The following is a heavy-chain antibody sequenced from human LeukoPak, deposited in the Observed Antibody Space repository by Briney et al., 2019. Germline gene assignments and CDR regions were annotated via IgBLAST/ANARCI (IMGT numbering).Heavy chain of an antibody. CDR3: ASRQNCSSTSCYALNWFDP. V-gene: IGHV4-34*01. CDR1: GGSFSGYY. CDR2: INHSGST. J-gene: IGHJ5*02. Sequence: SETLSLTWAVYGGSFSGYYWSWIRQPPGKGLEWIGEINHSGSTNYNPSLKSRVTISVDTSKNQFSLKLSSVTAADTAVYYCASRQNCSSTSCYALNWFDPWGQGTLVTVSS. D-gene: IGHD2-2*01.